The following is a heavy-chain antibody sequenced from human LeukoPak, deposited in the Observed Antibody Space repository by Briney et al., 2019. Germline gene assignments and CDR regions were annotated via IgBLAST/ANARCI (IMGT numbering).Heavy chain of an antibody. CDR1: GFTFSSYA. Sequence: GRSLRLSCAASGFTFSSYAMHWVRQAPGKGLEWVAVISYDGSNKYYADSVKGRFTISRDNSKNTLYLQMNSLRAEDTAVYYCAKDPGVRGYSYALAGYWGQGTLVTVSS. CDR2: ISYDGSNK. CDR3: AKDPGVRGYSYALAGY. V-gene: IGHV3-30*04. J-gene: IGHJ4*02. D-gene: IGHD5-18*01.